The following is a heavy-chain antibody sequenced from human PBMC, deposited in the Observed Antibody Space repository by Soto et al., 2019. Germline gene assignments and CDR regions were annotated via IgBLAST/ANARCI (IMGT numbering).Heavy chain of an antibody. Sequence: QVQLVQSGAEVKKPGSSVKVSCKASGGTFSSYAISWVRQAPGQGLEWMGGIIPIFGTANYAQKFQGRVTITADESTSTADMELSSLRSEDTAVYYCARTSRPISGWFLYPNDYWGQGTLVTVSS. CDR2: IIPIFGTA. D-gene: IGHD6-19*01. CDR3: ARTSRPISGWFLYPNDY. CDR1: GGTFSSYA. J-gene: IGHJ4*02. V-gene: IGHV1-69*01.